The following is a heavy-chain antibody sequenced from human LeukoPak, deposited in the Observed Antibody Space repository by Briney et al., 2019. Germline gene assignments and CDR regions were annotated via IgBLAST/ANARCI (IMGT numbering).Heavy chain of an antibody. CDR1: GGSISSNNW. D-gene: IGHD3-10*01. J-gene: IGHJ3*02. CDR2: IYHDGST. Sequence: SETLSLTCAVSGGSISSNNWWIWVRQSPEKGLEWIGEIYHDGSTNYNPSLKSRVTISMDKSKNQLSLKLNFVTAADTAVYYCARVAGDYFYALDIWGQGTMVTVSS. CDR3: ARVAGDYFYALDI. V-gene: IGHV4-4*02.